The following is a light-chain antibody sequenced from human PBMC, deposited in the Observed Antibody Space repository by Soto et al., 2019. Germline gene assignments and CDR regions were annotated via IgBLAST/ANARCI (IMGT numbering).Light chain of an antibody. V-gene: IGKV1-39*01. Sequence: DIQLTQSLSSPSASVGDRVTITCRASQSISSYLNWYQQKPGKAPNLLIYAASSLQSGVPSRFSGSGSGTDFTLTISSLQPEDFATYYCQQSYSTLSWTFGQGTKV. CDR2: AAS. CDR1: QSISSY. J-gene: IGKJ1*01. CDR3: QQSYSTLSWT.